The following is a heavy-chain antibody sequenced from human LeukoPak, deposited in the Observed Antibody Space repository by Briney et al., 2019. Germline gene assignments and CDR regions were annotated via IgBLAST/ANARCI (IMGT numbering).Heavy chain of an antibody. D-gene: IGHD3-22*01. V-gene: IGHV1-69*01. CDR1: GGTFSSYA. Sequence: ASVKVSCKASGGTFSSYAISWVRQAPGQGLEWMGGIIPIFGTANYAQKFQGRVTITADESTSTAYMELSSLRSEDTAVYYCARNPYYYDSSGYLSPSVIDYWGQGTLVTVSS. CDR2: IIPIFGTA. CDR3: ARNPYYYDSSGYLSPSVIDY. J-gene: IGHJ4*02.